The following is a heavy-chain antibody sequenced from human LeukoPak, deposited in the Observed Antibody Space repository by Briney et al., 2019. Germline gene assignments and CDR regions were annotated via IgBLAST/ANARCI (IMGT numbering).Heavy chain of an antibody. V-gene: IGHV1-69*13. CDR2: IIPIFGTA. CDR1: GGTFSNYA. CDR3: ARLSEIAAAGMTDY. J-gene: IGHJ4*02. Sequence: ASVKVSCKASGGTFSNYAISWVRQAPGQGLEWMGGIIPIFGTANYAQKFQGRVTITADESTSTAYMELSSLTSEDTAVYYCARLSEIAAAGMTDYWGQGTLVTVSS. D-gene: IGHD6-13*01.